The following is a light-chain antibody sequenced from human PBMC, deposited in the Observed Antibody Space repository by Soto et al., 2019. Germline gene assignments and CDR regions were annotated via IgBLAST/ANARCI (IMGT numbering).Light chain of an antibody. Sequence: QSALTQPPSESGSPGQSVTISCTGAHSDFGGYNYVSWYQQHPGKAPKLMIFEVNKRPSGVPDRFSGSKFGNTASLTVSGLQAEDEADYYCSSYAGSNNVVFGGGTKLTVL. J-gene: IGLJ2*01. V-gene: IGLV2-8*01. CDR1: HSDFGGYNY. CDR3: SSYAGSNNVV. CDR2: EVN.